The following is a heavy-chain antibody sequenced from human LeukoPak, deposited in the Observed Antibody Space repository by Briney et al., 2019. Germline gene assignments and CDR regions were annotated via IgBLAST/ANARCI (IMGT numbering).Heavy chain of an antibody. D-gene: IGHD1-14*01. V-gene: IGHV3-23*01. Sequence: GGSLRLSCAPSGFTFSTYAMSWVRQAPGKGLEWVSAISASGSRTYHAGSVKGRFAVSRDNSRDTLYLQMSSLRAEDTAVYYCAKEVWPGNTGWHLFDSWGQGTLVTVSS. CDR3: AKEVWPGNTGWHLFDS. CDR1: GFTFSTYA. J-gene: IGHJ4*02. CDR2: ISASGSRT.